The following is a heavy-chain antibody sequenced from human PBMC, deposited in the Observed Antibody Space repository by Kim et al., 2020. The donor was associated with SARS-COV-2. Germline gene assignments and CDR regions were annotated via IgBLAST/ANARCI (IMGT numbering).Heavy chain of an antibody. V-gene: IGHV3-30*18. Sequence: GGSLRLSCAASGFTFSNYAMHWVRQAPGKGLEWMAVISHDGSKEYYGDSVKGRFTISRDNSRNTLSLQMNSLRGEDTAVYSCVKDREYCSGGICYNGSLDHWGQGTLVTVSS. CDR3: VKDREYCSGGICYNGSLDH. D-gene: IGHD2-15*01. J-gene: IGHJ4*02. CDR1: GFTFSNYA. CDR2: ISHDGSKE.